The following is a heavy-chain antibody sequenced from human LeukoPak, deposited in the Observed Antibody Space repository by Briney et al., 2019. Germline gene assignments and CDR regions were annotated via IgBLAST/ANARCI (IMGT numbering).Heavy chain of an antibody. J-gene: IGHJ4*02. CDR2: IYYSGST. CDR3: ARLPVRRGYCSGGSCEPKYYFDY. CDR1: GGSISSSSYY. Sequence: PSETLSLTCTVSGGSISSSSYYWVWIRQPPGKGLEWIGSIYYSGSTYYNPSLKSRVTISVDTSKNQFSLKLSSVTAADTAVYYCARLPVRRGYCSGGSCEPKYYFDYWGQGTLVTVSS. V-gene: IGHV4-39*01. D-gene: IGHD2-15*01.